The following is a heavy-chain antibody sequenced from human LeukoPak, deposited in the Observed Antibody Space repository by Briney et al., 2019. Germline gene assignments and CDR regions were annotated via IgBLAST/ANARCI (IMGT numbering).Heavy chain of an antibody. CDR2: ISYDGSNK. D-gene: IGHD3-16*01. CDR3: AKDSPVGGAFDI. Sequence: PGRSLRLSCAASGFTFSSYGMHWVRQAPGKGLEWVAVISYDGSNKYYADSVKGRFTISRDNSKNTLYLQMNSLRAEDTAVYYCAKDSPVGGAFDIWGQGTMVTVSS. CDR1: GFTFSSYG. V-gene: IGHV3-30*18. J-gene: IGHJ3*02.